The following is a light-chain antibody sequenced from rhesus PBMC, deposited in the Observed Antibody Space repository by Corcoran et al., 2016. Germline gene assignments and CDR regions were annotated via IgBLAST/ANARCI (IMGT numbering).Light chain of an antibody. V-gene: IGKV3-17*03. Sequence: EIVMTQSPATLSLSPGERATLSCRASQRVSSRLAWYQHKPGQAPRLLIYETSKRATGIPDRFSGSGSGTEFTLTITSLEPEDLGVFFCLQSSDWPYSFGQGTKVEIK. CDR3: LQSSDWPYS. J-gene: IGKJ2*01. CDR1: QRVSSR. CDR2: ETS.